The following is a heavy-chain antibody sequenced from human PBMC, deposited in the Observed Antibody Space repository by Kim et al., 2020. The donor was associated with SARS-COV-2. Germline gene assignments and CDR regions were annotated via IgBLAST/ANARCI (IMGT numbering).Heavy chain of an antibody. Sequence: DSVKGRFTISRDNSKNTLYLQMNGLRAEDTAVYYCAKDHLDYGDLSYFDYWGQGTLVTVSS. V-gene: IGHV3-23*01. CDR3: AKDHLDYGDLSYFDY. D-gene: IGHD4-17*01. J-gene: IGHJ4*02.